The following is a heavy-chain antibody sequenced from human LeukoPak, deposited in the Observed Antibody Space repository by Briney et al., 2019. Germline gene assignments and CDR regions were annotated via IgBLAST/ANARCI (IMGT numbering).Heavy chain of an antibody. Sequence: GGSLRLSCGASGFTFDDYGMSWVRQAPGKGLEWVSGINWNGGSTGYAESVKGRFTISRDNAKNTLYLQMNSLRAEDTAVYYCARDTYFGAEYGDYAFDIWGQGTMVTVSS. V-gene: IGHV3-20*04. CDR3: ARDTYFGAEYGDYAFDI. D-gene: IGHD4-17*01. CDR1: GFTFDDYG. CDR2: INWNGGST. J-gene: IGHJ3*02.